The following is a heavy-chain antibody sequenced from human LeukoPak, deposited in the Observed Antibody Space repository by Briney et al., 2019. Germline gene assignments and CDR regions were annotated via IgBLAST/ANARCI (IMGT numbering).Heavy chain of an antibody. D-gene: IGHD3-3*01. CDR3: ATQARYDFWSGYSYRDY. V-gene: IGHV3-7*01. CDR1: GFTFSSYW. Sequence: GGSLRLSCAASGFTFSSYWMSWVRQAPGKGLEWVANIKQDGSEKYYVDSVKGRFTISRDNAKNSLYLQMNSLRAEDTAVYCCATQARYDFWSGYSYRDYWGQGTLVTVSS. CDR2: IKQDGSEK. J-gene: IGHJ4*02.